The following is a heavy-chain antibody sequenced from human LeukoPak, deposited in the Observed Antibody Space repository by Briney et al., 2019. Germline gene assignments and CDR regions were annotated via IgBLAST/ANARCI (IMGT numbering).Heavy chain of an antibody. CDR3: AREDCSSTSCYAAEYFQH. CDR1: GYTFTSYY. J-gene: IGHJ1*01. D-gene: IGHD2-2*01. V-gene: IGHV1-46*01. Sequence: ASVKVSCKASGYTFTSYYMHWVRQAPGQGLEWMGIINPSGGSTSYAQKFQGRVTMTRDTSTSTVYMELSSLRSEDTAVYYCAREDCSSTSCYAAEYFQHWGQGTLVTVSS. CDR2: INPSGGST.